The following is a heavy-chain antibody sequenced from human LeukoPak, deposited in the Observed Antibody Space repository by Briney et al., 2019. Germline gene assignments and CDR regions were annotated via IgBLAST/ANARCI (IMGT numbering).Heavy chain of an antibody. Sequence: GGSLRLSCVVSGFTFSESWMSWVRQAPGKGLGWVASLNLDGSDKYCVDSVKGRFTISRDNAKNSLYLQMDSLRVEDTAVYYCAKGKRYPDYRGQGTLVTVSS. D-gene: IGHD1-1*01. V-gene: IGHV3-7*03. J-gene: IGHJ4*02. CDR1: GFTFSESW. CDR3: AKGKRYPDY. CDR2: LNLDGSDK.